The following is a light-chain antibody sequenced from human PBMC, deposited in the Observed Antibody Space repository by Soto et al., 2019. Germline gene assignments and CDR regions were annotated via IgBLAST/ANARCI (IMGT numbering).Light chain of an antibody. Sequence: QSALTQPASVSGSPGQSITISCTGTSSDVGGYNYVSWYQHHPGKAPKLMIYEVTNRPSGVSDRFSGSKSGDTAFLTISGLQADDEADYYCSSYTSSTTGVFGTGTKLTVL. CDR1: SSDVGGYNY. CDR3: SSYTSSTTGV. CDR2: EVT. J-gene: IGLJ1*01. V-gene: IGLV2-14*01.